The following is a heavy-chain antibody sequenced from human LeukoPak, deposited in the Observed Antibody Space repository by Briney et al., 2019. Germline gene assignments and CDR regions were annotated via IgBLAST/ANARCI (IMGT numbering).Heavy chain of an antibody. CDR1: GFTFDDYA. Sequence: GGSLRLSCAASGFTFDDYAMHWVRQGPGKGREGVSGISWNSCSIGYVDSVKGRFTISRDNAKNSLYLQMNSLRAEDTAVYYCARQYCIGGSCYSSLLPTEFDPWGQGPLVTVSS. D-gene: IGHD2-15*01. CDR3: ARQYCIGGSCYSSLLPTEFDP. V-gene: IGHV3-9*01. J-gene: IGHJ5*02. CDR2: ISWNSCSI.